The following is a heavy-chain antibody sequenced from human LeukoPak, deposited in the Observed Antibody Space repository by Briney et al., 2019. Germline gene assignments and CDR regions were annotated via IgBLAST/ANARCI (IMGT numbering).Heavy chain of an antibody. Sequence: GGSLRLSCAASGFTFSSYWMSWVRQAPGKGLEWVSRINSDGSTTSYADSVKGRFTISRDNAKNTLYLQMNSLRAEDTAVYYCARDFSEYSSGWYGSYWGQGTLVTVSS. CDR2: INSDGSTT. J-gene: IGHJ4*02. V-gene: IGHV3-74*01. D-gene: IGHD6-19*01. CDR1: GFTFSSYW. CDR3: ARDFSEYSSGWYGSY.